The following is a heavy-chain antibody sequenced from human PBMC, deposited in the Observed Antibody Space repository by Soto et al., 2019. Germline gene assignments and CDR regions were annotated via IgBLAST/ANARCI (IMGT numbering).Heavy chain of an antibody. D-gene: IGHD6-19*01. V-gene: IGHV4-59*01. CDR2: ISYSGST. J-gene: IGHJ4*02. CDR3: ERDRYSSGWVDY. Sequence: QVQLQESGPGLVKPSETLSLTCTVSGGSISSYYWSWIRQPPGKGLEWIGYISYSGSTNYNPSLKSRVTISVDTSNNQFSLKLSSVTAADTAVYYCERDRYSSGWVDYWGQGTLVTVSS. CDR1: GGSISSYY.